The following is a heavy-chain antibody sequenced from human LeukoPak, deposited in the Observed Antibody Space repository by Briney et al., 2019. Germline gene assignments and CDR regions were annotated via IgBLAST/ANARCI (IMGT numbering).Heavy chain of an antibody. Sequence: GGSLRLSCAASGFTVSNYYMSWVRQSPGKGLEWVSLIYPGGTTYYADSLKGRITISRDNSENKVYLQMSSLRAEDTAIYYCARMQGFCTSSSCYPRAFDIWGQGTMVSVSS. V-gene: IGHV3-53*01. CDR2: IYPGGTT. CDR1: GFTVSNYY. CDR3: ARMQGFCTSSSCYPRAFDI. D-gene: IGHD2-2*01. J-gene: IGHJ3*02.